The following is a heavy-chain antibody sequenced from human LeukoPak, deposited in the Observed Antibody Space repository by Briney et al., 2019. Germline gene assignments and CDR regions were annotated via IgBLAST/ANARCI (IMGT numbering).Heavy chain of an antibody. J-gene: IGHJ4*02. CDR2: ISYDGNNK. CDR3: ARVTYNDAL. V-gene: IGHV3-30-3*01. CDR1: GFTFSSYA. D-gene: IGHD1-14*01. Sequence: GRSLRLSCAASGFTFSSYAIHWVRQAPGKGLEWVAVISYDGNNKYYADSVKGRFTISRDNAKNSLYLQMNSLRAEDTAVYYCARVTYNDALWGQGTLVTVSS.